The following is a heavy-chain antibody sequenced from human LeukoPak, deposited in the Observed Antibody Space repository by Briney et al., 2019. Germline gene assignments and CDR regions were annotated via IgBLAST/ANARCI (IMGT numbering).Heavy chain of an antibody. CDR3: ARDPSDDSSSSRDY. Sequence: SETLSPTCTVSGGSISSSSYYWGWIRQPPGKGLEWIGSIYYSGSTYYNPSLKSRVTISVDTSKNQFSLKLSSVTAADTAVYYCARDPSDDSSSSRDYWGQGTLVTVSS. CDR2: IYYSGST. D-gene: IGHD6-6*01. J-gene: IGHJ4*02. CDR1: GGSISSSSYY. V-gene: IGHV4-39*07.